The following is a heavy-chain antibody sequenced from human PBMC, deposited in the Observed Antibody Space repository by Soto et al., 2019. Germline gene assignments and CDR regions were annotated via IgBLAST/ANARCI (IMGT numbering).Heavy chain of an antibody. Sequence: GGSLRLSCAASGFTVSSNYMSWVRQAPGKGLEWVSVIYSGGSTYYADSVKGRFTISRDNSKNTLYLQMNSLRAEDTAVYYCARGQLWSGYSNNWFDPWGQGTLVTVSS. V-gene: IGHV3-66*01. CDR1: GFTVSSNY. D-gene: IGHD3-3*01. CDR3: ARGQLWSGYSNNWFDP. J-gene: IGHJ5*02. CDR2: IYSGGST.